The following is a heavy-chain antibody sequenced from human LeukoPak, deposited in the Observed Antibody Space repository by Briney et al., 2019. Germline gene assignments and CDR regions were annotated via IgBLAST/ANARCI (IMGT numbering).Heavy chain of an antibody. CDR1: GGSISSDDYY. Sequence: PSETLPLTCTVSGGSISSDDYYWSWIRQPPRKGLEWIGYIYYSGITYYNPSLKSRVTISVDTSKNQFSLKLSSVTAADTAVYYCARSYGSSHSCYRSLDYWGQGTLVTVSS. J-gene: IGHJ4*02. V-gene: IGHV4-30-4*01. CDR2: IYYSGIT. D-gene: IGHD2-2*02. CDR3: ARSYGSSHSCYRSLDY.